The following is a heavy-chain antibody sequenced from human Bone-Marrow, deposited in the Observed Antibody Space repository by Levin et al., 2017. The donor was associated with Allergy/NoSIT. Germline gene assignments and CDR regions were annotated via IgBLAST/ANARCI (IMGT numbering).Heavy chain of an antibody. J-gene: IGHJ3*02. V-gene: IGHV5-10-1*01. D-gene: IGHD2-2*01. CDR3: ARRVPAAMVKSDAFDI. CDR2: IDPSDSYT. Sequence: GESLKISCKGSGYSFTSYWISWVRQMPGKGLEWMGRIDPSDSYTNYSPSFQGHVTISADKSISTAYLQWSSLKASDTAMYYCARRVPAAMVKSDAFDIWGQGTMVTVSS. CDR1: GYSFTSYW.